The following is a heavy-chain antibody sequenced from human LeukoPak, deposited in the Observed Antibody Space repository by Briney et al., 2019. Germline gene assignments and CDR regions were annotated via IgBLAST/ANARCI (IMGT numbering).Heavy chain of an antibody. CDR1: GPSISSYY. D-gene: IGHD6-13*01. CDR3: ARVSAAGHFDY. CDR2: IYYSGST. J-gene: IGHJ4*02. Sequence: SQTLSLTCTVSGPSISSYYWSWVRQPARKGLEWIGYIYYSGSTAYNPSLKSRVTISVDTSKNQFSLKLSSVTAADTAVYYCARVSAAGHFDYWGQGTLVTVSS. V-gene: IGHV4-59*01.